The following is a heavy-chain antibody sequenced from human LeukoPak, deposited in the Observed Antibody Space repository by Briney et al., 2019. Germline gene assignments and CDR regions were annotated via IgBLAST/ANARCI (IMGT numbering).Heavy chain of an antibody. J-gene: IGHJ4*02. CDR3: ARDKGGLYYYDSSGYYPSHFDY. CDR1: GYTFTGYY. Sequence: ASVKVSCKASGYTFTGYYMHWVRQAPGQGLEWMGWINPNSGGTNYAQKFQGRVTMPRDTSISTAYMELSRLRSDDTAVYYCARDKGGLYYYDSSGYYPSHFDYWGQGTLVAVSS. CDR2: INPNSGGT. D-gene: IGHD3-22*01. V-gene: IGHV1-2*02.